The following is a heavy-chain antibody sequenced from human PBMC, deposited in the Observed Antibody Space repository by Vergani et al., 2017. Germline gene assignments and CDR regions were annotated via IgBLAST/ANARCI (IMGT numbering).Heavy chain of an antibody. D-gene: IGHD4-11*01. J-gene: IGHJ4*02. CDR3: VRDQPYGNYPSRDYYLDY. CDR1: GYTFTSYG. Sequence: QVQLVQSGAEVKKPGASVKVSCKASGYTFTSYGISWARQAPGQGFEWMGWVSAYNGNINYAQKFQGRVTMTTGPSTSTAYMELRSLRSDDTALYYCVRDQPYGNYPSRDYYLDYWGQGTLVTVSS. V-gene: IGHV1-18*04. CDR2: VSAYNGNI.